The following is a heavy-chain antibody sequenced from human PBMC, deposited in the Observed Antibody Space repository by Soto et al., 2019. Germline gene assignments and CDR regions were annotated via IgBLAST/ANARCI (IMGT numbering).Heavy chain of an antibody. CDR1: GFTFSSYS. CDR2: ISSSSSTI. Sequence: GGSLRLSCAASGFTFSSYSMNWVRQAPGKGLEWVSYISSSSSTIYYADSVKGRFTISRDNAKNSLYLQMNSLRAEDTAVYYCARPYYGSGRYYLDYWGQGTLVTVSS. J-gene: IGHJ4*02. CDR3: ARPYYGSGRYYLDY. D-gene: IGHD3-10*01. V-gene: IGHV3-48*01.